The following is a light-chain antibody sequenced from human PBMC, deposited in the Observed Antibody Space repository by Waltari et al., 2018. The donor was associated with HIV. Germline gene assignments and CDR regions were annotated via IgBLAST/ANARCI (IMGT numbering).Light chain of an antibody. J-gene: IGLJ3*02. CDR2: SNN. CDR3: AAWDENLNGL. CDR1: SANIGPTT. V-gene: IGLV1-44*01. Sequence: QSVLTQPPSASGTPGQRVTIPCSGSSANIGPTTVHWYQHLPGSAPKLLIYSNNQRPSGVPDRFSASKSGTSASLAISGLRSEDEAEYYCAAWDENLNGLFGGGTKLTVL.